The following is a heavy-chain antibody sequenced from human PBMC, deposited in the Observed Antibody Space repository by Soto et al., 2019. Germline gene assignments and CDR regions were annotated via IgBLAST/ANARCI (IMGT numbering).Heavy chain of an antibody. D-gene: IGHD2-15*01. Sequence: CHTYAVDGGNFSDYDGRWISKQKGKGLEWIGEIYHSGSTDYNPSLKSRVTISVGTTNNQFSLKLSSVTAADTAVYYCARWGACSGGSCYSVFDFDYWGQGTLVTGFS. J-gene: IGHJ4*02. CDR2: IYHSGST. CDR3: ARWGACSGGSCYSVFDFDY. V-gene: IGHV4-34*01. CDR1: GGNFSDYD.